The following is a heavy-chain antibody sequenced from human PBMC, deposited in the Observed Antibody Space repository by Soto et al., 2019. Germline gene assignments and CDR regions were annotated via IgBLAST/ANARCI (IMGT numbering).Heavy chain of an antibody. V-gene: IGHV3-33*01. CDR1: GFSLRTYG. CDR3: ARYDRAEVPGSSNWFDH. J-gene: IGHJ5*02. CDR2: IWYDGTKK. Sequence: LRLSCAASGFSLRTYGMHWLRRAPGNGLEWVAFIWYDGTKKFYATSLKGRSTIPKHNSNNILYLQISGLRVEDPAVSYCARYDRAEVPGSSNWFDHWGQGTLVTVSS. D-gene: IGHD6-13*01.